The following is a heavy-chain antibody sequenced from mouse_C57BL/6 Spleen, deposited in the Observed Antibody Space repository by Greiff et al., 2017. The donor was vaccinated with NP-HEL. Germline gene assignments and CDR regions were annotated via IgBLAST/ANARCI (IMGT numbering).Heavy chain of an antibody. J-gene: IGHJ3*01. Sequence: QVQLQQPGAELVKPGASVKLSCKASGYTFTSYWMQWVKQRPGQGLEWIGEIDPSDSYTNYNQKFKGKATLTVDTSSSTAYMQLSSLTSEDSAVYYCAKGLSGNYPFAYWGQGTLVTVSA. CDR1: GYTFTSYW. CDR2: IDPSDSYT. CDR3: AKGLSGNYPFAY. V-gene: IGHV1-50*01. D-gene: IGHD2-1*01.